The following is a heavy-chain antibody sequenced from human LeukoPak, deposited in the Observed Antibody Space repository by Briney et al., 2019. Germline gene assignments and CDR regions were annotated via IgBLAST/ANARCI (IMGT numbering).Heavy chain of an antibody. CDR2: IYYSGST. Sequence: SETLSLTCTVSGGSISSSSYYWGWIRQPPGKGLEWIGSIYYSGSTYYNPSLKSRLTLSVDTSKNQFSLKLSSVTAADTAVYYCARHGYIWGEKREIDYWGQGTLVTVSS. CDR1: GGSISSSSYY. CDR3: ARHGYIWGEKREIDY. V-gene: IGHV4-39*01. D-gene: IGHD3-16*01. J-gene: IGHJ4*02.